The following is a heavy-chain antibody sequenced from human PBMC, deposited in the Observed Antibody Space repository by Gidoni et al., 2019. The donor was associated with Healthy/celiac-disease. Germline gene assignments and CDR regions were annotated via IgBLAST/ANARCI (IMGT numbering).Heavy chain of an antibody. D-gene: IGHD2-2*01. V-gene: IGHV1-69*01. J-gene: IGHJ2*01. CDR2: IIPIFGTA. CDR3: ARGDTGGEYCSSTSCYLGWYFDL. Sequence: QVQLVQSGAEVKKPGSSVKVSCKASGGTFSSYAISWVRQAPGQGLEWMGGIIPIFGTANYAQKFQGRVTITADESTSTAYMELSSLRSEDTAVYYCARGDTGGEYCSSTSCYLGWYFDLWGRGTLVTVSS. CDR1: GGTFSSYA.